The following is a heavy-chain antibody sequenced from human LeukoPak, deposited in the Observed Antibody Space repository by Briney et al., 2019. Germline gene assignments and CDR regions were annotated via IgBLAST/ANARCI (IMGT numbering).Heavy chain of an antibody. D-gene: IGHD3-22*01. CDR2: ISYDGSNK. Sequence: GGSLRLSCAASGFTFSSYGMHWVRQAPGKGLEWVAVISYDGSNKYYADSVKGRFTISRDNSKNTLSLQMNSLRAEDTAVYYCATLGEVYYYDSSGQGHAFDIWGQGTMVTVSS. V-gene: IGHV3-30*03. CDR1: GFTFSSYG. CDR3: ATLGEVYYYDSSGQGHAFDI. J-gene: IGHJ3*02.